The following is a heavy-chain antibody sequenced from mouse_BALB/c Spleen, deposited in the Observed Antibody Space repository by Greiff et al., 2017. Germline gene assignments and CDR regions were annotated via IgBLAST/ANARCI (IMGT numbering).Heavy chain of an antibody. V-gene: IGHV5-6-2*01. CDR3: ASQGIYYGNSPDY. Sequence: EVMLVESGGGLVQLGGSLKLSCAASGFTFSSYYMSWVRQTPEKRLELVAAINSNGGSTYYPDTVKGRFTISRDNAKNTLYLQMSSLKSEDTALYCCASQGIYYGNSPDYWGQGTTLTVSS. D-gene: IGHD2-1*01. CDR2: INSNGGST. CDR1: GFTFSSYY. J-gene: IGHJ2*01.